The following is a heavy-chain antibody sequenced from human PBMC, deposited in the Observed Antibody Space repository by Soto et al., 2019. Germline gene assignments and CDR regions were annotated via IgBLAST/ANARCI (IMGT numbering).Heavy chain of an antibody. CDR3: ARVIRADSTSSNFYYYSGLDV. CDR2: ISNNGINK. J-gene: IGHJ6*02. Sequence: GGSLRLSCAASGFTFSTYGMHWVRQAPGKGLEWLAVISNNGINKYYADSVKGRFTISRDNSKDTPFLQMNSLRGEDTAIYYCARVIRADSTSSNFYYYSGLDVWGQGTTVTVSS. D-gene: IGHD6-6*01. V-gene: IGHV3-30*03. CDR1: GFTFSTYG.